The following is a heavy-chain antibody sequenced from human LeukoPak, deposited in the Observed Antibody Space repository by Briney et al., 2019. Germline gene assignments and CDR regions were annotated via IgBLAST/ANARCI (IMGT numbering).Heavy chain of an antibody. Sequence: PSETLSLTCTVSGGSISSYYWSWIRQPAGKGLEWIGRIYTSGSTNYNPSLKSRVTMSVDTSKNQFSLKLSSVTAADTAVYYRARGDNDYGDYEYFQHWGQGTLVTVSS. CDR2: IYTSGST. V-gene: IGHV4-4*07. J-gene: IGHJ1*01. CDR1: GGSISSYY. CDR3: ARGDNDYGDYEYFQH. D-gene: IGHD4-17*01.